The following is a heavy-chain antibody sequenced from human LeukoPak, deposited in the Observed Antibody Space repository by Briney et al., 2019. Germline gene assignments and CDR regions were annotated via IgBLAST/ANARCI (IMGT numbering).Heavy chain of an antibody. J-gene: IGHJ4*02. CDR3: ARGGVAAKYYFDS. D-gene: IGHD3-10*01. V-gene: IGHV4-59*11. CDR1: GGSISPLY. Sequence: SETLSLTCTVSGGSISPLYWSWIRQPPGKGLEFIGYIYYSGTTNYNPSLKSRVTLSVDTSKNQFSLKLSSVTAADTAVYCCARGGVAAKYYFDSWGQGTLVTVSS. CDR2: IYYSGTT.